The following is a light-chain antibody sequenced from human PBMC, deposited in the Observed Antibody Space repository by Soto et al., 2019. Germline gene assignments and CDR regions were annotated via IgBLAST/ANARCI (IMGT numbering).Light chain of an antibody. Sequence: EIVMTQSPATLSVSPGERATLSCRASQSVSSNLAWYQQKPGQAPRLLIYGASTRATGIPARFSGSGSGTEFTLTISSLQPEDFAVYYCQQYNNWLRGYTFGRGTKLEIK. V-gene: IGKV3-15*01. CDR3: QQYNNWLRGYT. CDR1: QSVSSN. CDR2: GAS. J-gene: IGKJ2*01.